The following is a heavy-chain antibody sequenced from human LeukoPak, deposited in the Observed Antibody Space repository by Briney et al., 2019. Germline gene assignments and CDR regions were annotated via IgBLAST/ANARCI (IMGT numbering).Heavy chain of an antibody. Sequence: PGGSLRLSCAASGFTFRSHWMTWVRQAPGKGLEWVSYISSSGSTIYYADSVKGRFTISRDNAKNSLYLQMNSLRAEDTAVYYCARSYTYYYDSSGYYYVSYFDYWGQGTLVTVSS. V-gene: IGHV3-48*03. CDR3: ARSYTYYYDSSGYYYVSYFDY. CDR1: GFTFRSHW. D-gene: IGHD3-22*01. CDR2: ISSSGSTI. J-gene: IGHJ4*02.